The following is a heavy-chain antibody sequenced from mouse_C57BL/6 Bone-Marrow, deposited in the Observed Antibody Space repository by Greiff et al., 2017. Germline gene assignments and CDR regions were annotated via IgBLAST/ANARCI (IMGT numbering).Heavy chain of an antibody. J-gene: IGHJ1*03. D-gene: IGHD1-1*01. CDR2: IWTGGGT. CDR3: ASHYYGSSWYFDV. CDR1: GFSLTSYA. V-gene: IGHV2-9-1*01. Sequence: VKLQESGPGLVAPSQSLSITCTVSGFSLTSYAISWVRQPPGKGLEWLGVIWTGGGTNYNSALKSRLSISKDNSKSQVFLKMNSLQTDDTARYDCASHYYGSSWYFDVWGTGTTVTVSS.